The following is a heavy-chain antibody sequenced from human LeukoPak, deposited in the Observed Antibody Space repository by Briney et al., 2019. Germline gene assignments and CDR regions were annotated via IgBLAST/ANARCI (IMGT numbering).Heavy chain of an antibody. D-gene: IGHD1-26*01. Sequence: PSETLSLTCTVSGGSISSSYWSWIRQPPGKGLEWIGYIYYSGSTNYNPSLKSRVTISVDTSKNQFSLMLISVTAADTAVYYCATQTSRGGATDYWGQGTLVTVSS. CDR3: ATQTSRGGATDY. CDR1: GGSISSSY. V-gene: IGHV4-59*08. CDR2: IYYSGST. J-gene: IGHJ4*02.